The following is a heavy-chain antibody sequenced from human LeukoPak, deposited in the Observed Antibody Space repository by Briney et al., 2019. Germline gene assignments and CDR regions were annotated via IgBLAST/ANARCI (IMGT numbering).Heavy chain of an antibody. V-gene: IGHV3-21*01. CDR3: ARDGPYYYDSSGYSDY. D-gene: IGHD3-22*01. J-gene: IGHJ4*02. CDR1: GFTFSSYS. CDR2: ISSSSSYI. Sequence: GGSLRLSCAASGFTFSSYSMNWVRQAPGKGLEWVSSISSSSSYIYYADSVKGRFTISRDNAKNSLYLQMNSLRAEDTAVYYCARDGPYYYDSSGYSDYWDQGTLVTVSS.